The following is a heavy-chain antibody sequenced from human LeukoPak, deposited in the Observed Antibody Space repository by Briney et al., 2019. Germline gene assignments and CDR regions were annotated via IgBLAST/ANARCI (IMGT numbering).Heavy chain of an antibody. CDR2: ISGSGGST. Sequence: PGGSLRLSCAASGFTFSSYAMSWVRQAPGKGLEWVSAISGSGGSTYYADSVQGRFTISRDNSKNTLYLQMNSLRAEDTAVYYCAKVIHGSPYRSTFDYWGQGTLVTVSS. CDR3: AKVIHGSPYRSTFDY. V-gene: IGHV3-23*01. D-gene: IGHD1-26*01. CDR1: GFTFSSYA. J-gene: IGHJ4*02.